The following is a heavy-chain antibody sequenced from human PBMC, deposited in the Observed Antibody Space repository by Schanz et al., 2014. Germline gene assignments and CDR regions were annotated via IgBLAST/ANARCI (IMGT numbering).Heavy chain of an antibody. CDR2: MNESHSTI. CDR3: ARGGPAYYFDD. Sequence: EVQLVESGGGLVKPGGSLRLSCTASGFTFGDYAMTWVRQAPGKGLEWVSAMNESHSTIYYADSVRGRFTISRDNAENTLFLQMNSLRAEDTAVYYCARGGPAYYFDDWGQGTLVTVSA. V-gene: IGHV3-23*04. CDR1: GFTFGDYA. J-gene: IGHJ4*02.